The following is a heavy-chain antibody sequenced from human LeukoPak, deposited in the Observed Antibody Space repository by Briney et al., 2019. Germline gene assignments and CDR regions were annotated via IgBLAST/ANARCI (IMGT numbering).Heavy chain of an antibody. CDR2: ISYDGSNK. CDR3: ARDLWLRGYYYYMDV. J-gene: IGHJ6*03. V-gene: IGHV3-30*04. Sequence: PGGSLRLSCAASGFTFSSYAMHWVRQAPGKGLEWVAVISYDGSNKYYADSVKGRFTISRDNSKNTLYLQMNSLRAEDTAAYYCARDLWLRGYYYYMDVWGKGTTVTVSS. D-gene: IGHD5-12*01. CDR1: GFTFSSYA.